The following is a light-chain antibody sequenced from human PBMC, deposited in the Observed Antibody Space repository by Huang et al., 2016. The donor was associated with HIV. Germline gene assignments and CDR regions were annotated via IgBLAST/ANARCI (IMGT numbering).Light chain of an antibody. Sequence: IVLTQSPGILSLSPGERGALSCRASHNVTNDYLAWYQLKSGRAPRLLIYGSSGRATATPARFSGSGSGTDFSLTIDTVEPEDYASYYCQQYSTSPWTFGPGTKLEIK. V-gene: IGKV3-20*01. J-gene: IGKJ1*01. CDR1: HNVTNDY. CDR2: GSS. CDR3: QQYSTSPWT.